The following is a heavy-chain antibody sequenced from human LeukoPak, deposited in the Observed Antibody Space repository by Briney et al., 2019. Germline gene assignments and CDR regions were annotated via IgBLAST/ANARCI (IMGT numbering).Heavy chain of an antibody. J-gene: IGHJ6*03. CDR2: IRYDGSNK. CDR3: ARWKYYYYYMDV. V-gene: IGHV3-30*02. CDR1: GFTFSSYG. D-gene: IGHD1-1*01. Sequence: GGSLRLSCAASGFTFSSYGMHWVRQAPGKGLEWVAFIRYDGSNKYYADSVKGRFTISRDNSKNTLYLQMNSLGAEDTAVYYCARWKYYYYYMDVWGKGTTVTVSS.